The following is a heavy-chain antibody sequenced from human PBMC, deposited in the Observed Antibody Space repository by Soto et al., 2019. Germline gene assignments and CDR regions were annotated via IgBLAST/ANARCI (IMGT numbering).Heavy chain of an antibody. CDR2: IYYSGST. CDR1: GGSISSYY. CDR3: ARQRPYYYGSGSYPIDY. Sequence: SETLSLTCTVSGGSISSYYWSWIRQPPGKGLEWIGYIYYSGSTNYNPSLKSRVTISVDTSKNQFSLKLSSVTAADTAVYYCARQRPYYYGSGSYPIDYWGQGTLVTVSS. V-gene: IGHV4-59*08. D-gene: IGHD3-10*01. J-gene: IGHJ4*02.